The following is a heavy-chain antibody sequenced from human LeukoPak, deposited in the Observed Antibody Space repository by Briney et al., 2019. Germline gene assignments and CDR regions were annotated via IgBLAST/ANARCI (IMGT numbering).Heavy chain of an antibody. CDR1: GFTFSSYG. D-gene: IGHD5-18*01. CDR2: IWYDGSNK. V-gene: IGHV3-33*08. CDR3: ASSGYVIGTAMVMDLFDY. Sequence: GGSLRPSCAASGFTFSSYGMHWVRQAPGKGLEWVAVIWYDGSNKYYADSVKGRFTISRDNSKNTLYLQMNSLRAEDTAVYYCASSGYVIGTAMVMDLFDYWGQGTLVTVSS. J-gene: IGHJ4*02.